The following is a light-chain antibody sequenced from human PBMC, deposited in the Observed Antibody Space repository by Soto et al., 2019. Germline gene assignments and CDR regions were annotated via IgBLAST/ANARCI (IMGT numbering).Light chain of an antibody. CDR3: QHYGDSSWT. Sequence: DIQMTQSPFTLSASVGDRVTITCRASQSISSWLAWYQQKPGKAPKLLIYKASTLESGVPSNFSGSGSGTDFTLTISRLEPEDFAVYFCQHYGDSSWTFGQGTKVDIK. CDR2: KAS. CDR1: QSISSW. J-gene: IGKJ1*01. V-gene: IGKV1-5*03.